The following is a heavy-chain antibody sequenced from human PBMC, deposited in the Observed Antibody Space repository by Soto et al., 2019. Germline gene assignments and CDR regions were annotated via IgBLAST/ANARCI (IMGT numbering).Heavy chain of an antibody. Sequence: VQLVQSGAEVKKPGSSVRVSCKAPGGTFSTYGISWVRQAPGQGLEWVGGILPIFGTSKYAQKFQDRVTVTAAESSSIAYMSLRSLNYEDTAIYFCARESATVEAVAGSFDYWGPGTLLIVSS. V-gene: IGHV1-69*01. J-gene: IGHJ4*02. CDR3: ARESATVEAVAGSFDY. CDR2: ILPIFGTS. CDR1: GGTFSTYG. D-gene: IGHD6-19*01.